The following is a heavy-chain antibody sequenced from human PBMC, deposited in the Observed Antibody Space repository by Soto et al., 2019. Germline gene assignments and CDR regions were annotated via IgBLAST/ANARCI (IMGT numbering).Heavy chain of an antibody. Sequence: QVQLVQSGAEVKKPGSSVKVSCKASGGTFSSYTISWVRQAPGQGLEWMGRIIPILGIANYAQKFQGRVTITADKSTSTAYMELSSLRSEDTAVYYCANVAPTQYYFDYWGQGTLVTVSS. CDR1: GGTFSSYT. V-gene: IGHV1-69*02. D-gene: IGHD5-12*01. CDR2: IIPILGIA. CDR3: ANVAPTQYYFDY. J-gene: IGHJ4*02.